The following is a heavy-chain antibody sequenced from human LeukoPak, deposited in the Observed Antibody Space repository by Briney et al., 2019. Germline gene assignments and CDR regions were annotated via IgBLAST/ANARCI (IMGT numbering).Heavy chain of an antibody. CDR3: ARDPNGDFIGTFDM. V-gene: IGHV3-21*04. D-gene: IGHD4-17*01. J-gene: IGHJ3*02. Sequence: GGSLRLSCVASGFTFSYYTMTWVRRAPGQGLEWVSSINRITGDVYYADSVRGRFAISRDNSKNTLYLQMNSLRAEDTAVYFCARDPNGDFIGTFDMWGRGTMVSVSS. CDR1: GFTFSYYT. CDR2: INRITGDV.